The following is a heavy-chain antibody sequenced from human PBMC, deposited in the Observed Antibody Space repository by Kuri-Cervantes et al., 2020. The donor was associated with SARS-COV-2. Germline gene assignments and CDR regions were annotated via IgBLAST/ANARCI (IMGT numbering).Heavy chain of an antibody. CDR3: ARQKFHYYDSSGYQGATDY. J-gene: IGHJ4*02. V-gene: IGHV5-51*01. Sequence: GESLKSSCKGSGYSFTSYWIGWVRQIPGKGLEWMGIIYPGDSDTRYSPSFQGKVTISADKSISTAYLQWSRLKASDTAMYYCARQKFHYYDSSGYQGATDYWGQGTLVTVSS. CDR1: GYSFTSYW. D-gene: IGHD3-22*01. CDR2: IYPGDSDT.